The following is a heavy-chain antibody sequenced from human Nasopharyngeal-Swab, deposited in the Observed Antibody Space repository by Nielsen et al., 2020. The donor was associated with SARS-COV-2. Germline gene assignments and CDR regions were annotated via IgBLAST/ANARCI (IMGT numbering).Heavy chain of an antibody. V-gene: IGHV4-59*01. CDR3: ARHDYNNYEINY. D-gene: IGHD4-11*01. CDR1: GTSFSTYY. Sequence: SETLSLTCTVYGTSFSTYYWSWIRQPPGKGLEWIGYMSYSGSTNYNPSLKSRVTISLDTSKNQFSLKLNSVTAADTAVYYCARHDYNNYEINYWGQGTLVTVSS. J-gene: IGHJ4*02. CDR2: MSYSGST.